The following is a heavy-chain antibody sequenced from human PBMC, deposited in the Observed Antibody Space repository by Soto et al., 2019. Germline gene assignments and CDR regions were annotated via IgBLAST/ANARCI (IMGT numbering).Heavy chain of an antibody. CDR1: EDSFTNYC. Sequence: PGESLQICWKGAEDSFTNYCIGRVRQITGKGLEWMGNIYPGDSDIRYSPSFQGQVTISADKSISTAYLQWSSLKASDTAMYYCARHKPSKRFTIFGVATYYYYYMDVWGKGTTVTVSS. V-gene: IGHV5-51*01. CDR2: IYPGDSDI. D-gene: IGHD3-3*01. CDR3: ARHKPSKRFTIFGVATYYYYYMDV. J-gene: IGHJ6*03.